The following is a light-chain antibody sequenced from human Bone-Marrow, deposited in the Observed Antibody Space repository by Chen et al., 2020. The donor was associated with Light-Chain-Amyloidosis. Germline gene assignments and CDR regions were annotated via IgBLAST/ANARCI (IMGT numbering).Light chain of an antibody. CDR3: AAWDDSLRTYL. Sequence: SSELTQDPAVSVALGPTVRTTCQGDSLRSYYASWYQQKAGQAPVLVIYGKNNRPAGVPDRFAGSRSGTAASLATSGLQADDEGDYYCAAWDDSLRTYLFGGGTKLTVL. CDR1: SLRSYY. CDR2: GKN. V-gene: IGLV3-19*01. J-gene: IGLJ3*02.